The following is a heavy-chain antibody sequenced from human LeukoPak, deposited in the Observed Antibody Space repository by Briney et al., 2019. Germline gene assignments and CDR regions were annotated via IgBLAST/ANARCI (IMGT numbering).Heavy chain of an antibody. V-gene: IGHV4-39*07. CDR2: IYYSGNT. CDR1: GGSFSSSSYY. Sequence: SETLSLTCTVSGGSFSSSSYYWGWIRQPPGKGLEWIGSIYYSGNTYPNPSLKSRVTISVDTSKNQFSLKLSSVTAADTAVYYCARKTGYSSGWYEDAFDIWGQGTMVTVSS. CDR3: ARKTGYSSGWYEDAFDI. J-gene: IGHJ3*02. D-gene: IGHD6-19*01.